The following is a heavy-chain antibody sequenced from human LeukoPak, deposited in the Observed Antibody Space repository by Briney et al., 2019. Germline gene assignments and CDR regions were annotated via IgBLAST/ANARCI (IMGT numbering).Heavy chain of an antibody. J-gene: IGHJ4*02. CDR2: IRPGGGP. CDR1: GFPVSNNY. CDR3: ARDGLHTAHFDY. D-gene: IGHD5-18*01. V-gene: IGHV3-53*01. Sequence: TGGSLRLSCAACGFPVSNNYMSWVRQAPGKGLEWVSLIRPGGGPYYGDSVKGRFTISRDNAGNSLYLQMNSLRDEDTAVYYCARDGLHTAHFDYWGEGTLVTVST.